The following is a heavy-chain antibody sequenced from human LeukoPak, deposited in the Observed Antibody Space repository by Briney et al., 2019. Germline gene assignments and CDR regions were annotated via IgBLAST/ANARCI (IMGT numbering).Heavy chain of an antibody. CDR3: ARGGYCSSTSCYEGGDFDY. CDR1: GGSFSGYY. D-gene: IGHD2-2*01. CDR2: INHSGST. V-gene: IGHV4-34*01. J-gene: IGHJ4*02. Sequence: SETLSLTCAVYGGSFSGYYWSWIRQPPGKGLEWIGEINHSGSTNYNPSLKSRVTISVDTSKNQFSLKLSSVTAADTAVYYCARGGYCSSTSCYEGGDFDYWGQGTLVTVSS.